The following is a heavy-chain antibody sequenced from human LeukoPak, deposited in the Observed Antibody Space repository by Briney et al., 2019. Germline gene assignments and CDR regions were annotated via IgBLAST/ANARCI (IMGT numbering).Heavy chain of an antibody. V-gene: IGHV3-74*01. CDR3: ASDSPYYGMDV. CDR1: GFTFSDYA. J-gene: IGHJ6*02. CDR2: INSDGSAT. Sequence: GGSLRLSCAASGFTFSDYAMNWVRQVPGKGLLWVSRINSDGSATIYADSVRGRFTISRDDAKNTLYLQMSGLRVEDTAVYHCASDSPYYGMDVWGQGTTVTVSS.